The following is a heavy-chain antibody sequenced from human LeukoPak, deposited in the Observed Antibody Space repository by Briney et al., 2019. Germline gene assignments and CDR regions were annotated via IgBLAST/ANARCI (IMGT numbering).Heavy chain of an antibody. J-gene: IGHJ3*02. CDR1: GGSFSGYL. D-gene: IGHD3-22*01. CDR3: ARGRTYYYDSSGKTGSAFDI. CDR2: ISSGGNS. V-gene: IGHV4-34*01. Sequence: SETLSLTCGVYGGSFSGYLWTWIRQSPGQGLEWIGEISSGGNSNENPSLKSRVSISVDTSKNQFSLKLSSVTAADTAVYYCARGRTYYYDSSGKTGSAFDIWGQGTMVTVSS.